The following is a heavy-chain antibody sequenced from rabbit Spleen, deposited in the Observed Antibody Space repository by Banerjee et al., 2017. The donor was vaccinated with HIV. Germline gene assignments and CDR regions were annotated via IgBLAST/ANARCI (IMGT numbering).Heavy chain of an antibody. J-gene: IGHJ4*01. V-gene: IGHV1S7*01. Sequence: QLEESAGGLVQPGGSLKLSCKASGFTLSRYYMNWVRQAPGKGLEWIGYIDPVFGVAYYANWVNGRFSISRENAQNTVFLQMTSLTAADTATYFCARVGGVGVYGYATLWGPGTLVTV. CDR3: ARVGGVGVYGYATL. CDR2: IDPVFGVA. D-gene: IGHD6-1*01. CDR1: GFTLSRYY.